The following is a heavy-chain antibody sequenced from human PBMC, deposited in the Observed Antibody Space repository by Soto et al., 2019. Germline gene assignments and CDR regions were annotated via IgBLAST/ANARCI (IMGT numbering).Heavy chain of an antibody. Sequence: LRLSFAASGXTVSSNYMSWVRQAPGKGLEWVSVIYSGGSTYYADSVKGRFTISRDNSKNTLYLQMNSLRAEDTAVYYCARNSYYSNYVWFDPWGQGTLVTVSS. CDR3: ARNSYYSNYVWFDP. CDR1: GXTVSSNY. D-gene: IGHD4-4*01. J-gene: IGHJ5*02. V-gene: IGHV3-53*01. CDR2: IYSGGST.